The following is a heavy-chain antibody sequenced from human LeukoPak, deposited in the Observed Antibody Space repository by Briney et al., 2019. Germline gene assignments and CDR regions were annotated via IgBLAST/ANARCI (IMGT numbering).Heavy chain of an antibody. CDR2: IIPNSGGT. CDR1: GYTFSGNY. V-gene: IGHV1-2*02. CDR3: ARDLGGSPLVFDY. J-gene: IGHJ4*02. D-gene: IGHD1-26*01. Sequence: ASVKVSCKASGYTFSGNYLHWVRQAPGQGLEWMGWIIPNSGGTNYAQKFQGRVTMTRDTSISTAYMALSSLKSDDTAVYYCARDLGGSPLVFDYWGQGTLVTVSS.